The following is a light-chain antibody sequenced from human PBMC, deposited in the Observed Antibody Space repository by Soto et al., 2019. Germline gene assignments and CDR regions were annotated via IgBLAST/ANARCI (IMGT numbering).Light chain of an antibody. J-gene: IGLJ2*01. CDR3: CSYAGSSTFVV. V-gene: IGLV2-23*03. CDR2: EGS. Sequence: QSVLTQPASVSGSPGQSITISCTGTSSDVGSYNLVSWYQQHPGKAPKLMIYEGSKRPSGVSNRFSGSKSGNTASLTISGLQAEDEADYYCCSYAGSSTFVVFGGGTKLTFL. CDR1: SSDVGSYNL.